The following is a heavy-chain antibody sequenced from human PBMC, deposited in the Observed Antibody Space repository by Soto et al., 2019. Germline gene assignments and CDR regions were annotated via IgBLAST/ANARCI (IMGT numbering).Heavy chain of an antibody. CDR1: GGSISSSGYY. D-gene: IGHD6-19*01. J-gene: IGHJ5*02. CDR2: ISYKGTP. Sequence: PSETLSLTCTVSGGSISSSGYYWGWIRQPPGKGLEWIGSISYKGTPYYNPSLKSRVTISVDMSMNHFSLKLSSVTAADTAVYYCTREQSDDNYFDPWGQGTLVTVSS. CDR3: TREQSDDNYFDP. V-gene: IGHV4-39*02.